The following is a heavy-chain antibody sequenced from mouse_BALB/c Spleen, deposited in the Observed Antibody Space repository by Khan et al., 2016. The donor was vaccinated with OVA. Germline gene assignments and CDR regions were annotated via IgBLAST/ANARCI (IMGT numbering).Heavy chain of an antibody. CDR1: GYSITTDYA. CDR2: ISYSGNT. CDR3: ARVYGGDFDY. V-gene: IGHV3-2*02. D-gene: IGHD1-1*01. J-gene: IGHJ2*01. Sequence: EVQFVESGPGLVKPSQSLSLTCTVTGYSITTDYAWNWIRQFPGNKLEWMGFISYSGNTKYNPSLKSRISITRDTSKNQFFLQLKSVTTEDTARYYCARVYGGDFDYWGQGTTLTVSS.